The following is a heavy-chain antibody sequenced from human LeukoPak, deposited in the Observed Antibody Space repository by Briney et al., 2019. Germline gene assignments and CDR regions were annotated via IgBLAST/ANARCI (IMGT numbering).Heavy chain of an antibody. CDR1: GFTFSSYA. J-gene: IGHJ4*02. V-gene: IGHV3-30*04. CDR3: ARGGDDTAFDY. D-gene: IGHD5-18*01. CDR2: ISYDGSNK. Sequence: GGSLRLSCAASGFTFSSYAMHWVRQAPGKGLEWVAVISYDGSNKYYADSVKGRFTISRDNSKNTLYLQMNSLRAEDTAVYYCARGGDDTAFDYWGQGALVTVSS.